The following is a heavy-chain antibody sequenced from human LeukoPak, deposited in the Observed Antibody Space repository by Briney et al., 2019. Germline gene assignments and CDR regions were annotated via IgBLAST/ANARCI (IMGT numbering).Heavy chain of an antibody. J-gene: IGHJ6*03. CDR2: IYYSGST. V-gene: IGHV4-59*01. CDR1: GGSISSYY. D-gene: IGHD3-3*01. Sequence: PSETLSLTCTVSGGSISSYYWSWIRQPPGKGLEWIGYIYYSGSTNYNPSLKSRVTISVDTSKNQFSLKLSSVTAADMAVYYCARDAGPSNFWSGYYPNYYYYYMDVWGKGTTVTVSS. CDR3: ARDAGPSNFWSGYYPNYYYYYMDV.